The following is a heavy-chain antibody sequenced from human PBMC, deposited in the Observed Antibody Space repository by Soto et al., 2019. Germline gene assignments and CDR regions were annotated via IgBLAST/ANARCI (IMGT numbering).Heavy chain of an antibody. V-gene: IGHV3-33*08. CDR3: ARGGDIVVVPAARVVDV. CDR1: GLTFTSYA. Sequence: GGSLRLYCAASGLTFTSYAMNWVRQAPGKGLEWVSVICYNGSDKYYADSVKGRFTISRDNSKNTLYLQMNSLRAEDTAVYYCARGGDIVVVPAARVVDVWGKGTTVTVSS. CDR2: ICYNGSDK. D-gene: IGHD2-2*01. J-gene: IGHJ6*04.